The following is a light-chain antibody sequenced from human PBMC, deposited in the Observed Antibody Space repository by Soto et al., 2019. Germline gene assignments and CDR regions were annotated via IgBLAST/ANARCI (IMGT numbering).Light chain of an antibody. CDR1: SSNIGAAYD. Sequence: QSALTQPPSVSGAPGQRVTISCTGSSSNIGAAYDVHWYQHLPGTAPKLLIFGNTNRPSGVPDRFSGSKSGASASLAITGLQAEDEADYYCQSYDNTLGLVFGGGTKLTVL. CDR3: QSYDNTLGLV. V-gene: IGLV1-40*01. J-gene: IGLJ2*01. CDR2: GNT.